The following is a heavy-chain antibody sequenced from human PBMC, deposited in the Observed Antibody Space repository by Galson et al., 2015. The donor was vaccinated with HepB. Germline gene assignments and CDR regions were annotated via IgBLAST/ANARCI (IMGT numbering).Heavy chain of an antibody. Sequence: SVKVSCKASGYTFTGYHMHWVRQAPGQGLEWMGRINPNSGGTNYAQKFQGRVTMTRDTSISTAYMELSRLRSDDTAVYYCARDPLLLWFRELLPNGGLYYYYYYYMDVWGKGTTVTVSS. CDR3: ARDPLLLWFRELLPNGGLYYYYYYYMDV. D-gene: IGHD3-10*01. V-gene: IGHV1-2*06. CDR2: INPNSGGT. J-gene: IGHJ6*03. CDR1: GYTFTGYH.